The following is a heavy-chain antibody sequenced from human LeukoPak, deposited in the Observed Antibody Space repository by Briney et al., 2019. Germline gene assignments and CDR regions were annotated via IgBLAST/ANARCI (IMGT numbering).Heavy chain of an antibody. J-gene: IGHJ4*02. CDR3: ARQELVDIVATTY. Sequence: GASVKVSCKASGYTFTGYLMHWVRQAPGQGLEWMGWTSPNSGGTNYAQKFQGRVTMTRDTSISTAYMELSRLRSDDTAVYYCARQELVDIVATTYWGQGTLVTVSS. CDR1: GYTFTGYL. CDR2: TSPNSGGT. V-gene: IGHV1-2*02. D-gene: IGHD5-12*01.